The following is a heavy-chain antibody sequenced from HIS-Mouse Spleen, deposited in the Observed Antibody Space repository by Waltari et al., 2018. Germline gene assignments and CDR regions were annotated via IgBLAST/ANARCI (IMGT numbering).Heavy chain of an antibody. J-gene: IGHJ5*02. CDR1: GYTFTAYY. D-gene: IGHD6-19*01. CDR3: ARAAIGWTPRADP. V-gene: IGHV1-2*02. CDR2: INPNSGGT. Sequence: QVQLVQSGAEVKKPGASVKVSCKASGYTFTAYYMHWVRQAPGQGLEWMGWINPNSGGTNYAQKFQGRVTMTRDTSISTAYMELSRLRSDDTAVYYCARAAIGWTPRADPWVQGTLVTVSS.